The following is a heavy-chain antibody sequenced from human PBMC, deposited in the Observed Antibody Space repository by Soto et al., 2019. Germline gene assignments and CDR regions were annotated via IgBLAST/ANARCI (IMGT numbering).Heavy chain of an antibody. V-gene: IGHV3-23*01. CDR1: RFPFSNYA. D-gene: IGHD4-17*01. J-gene: IGHJ4*02. CDR3: ASATTPTEY. CDR2: ISAAGSSA. Sequence: GSLRLSCAASRFPFSNYAMVWVRQTPAKRLEWVATISAAGSSADYLDSVKGRFSISRDNSRNILFLQMNSLGPDDTAVYYWASATTPTEYWGQGTQVTVSS.